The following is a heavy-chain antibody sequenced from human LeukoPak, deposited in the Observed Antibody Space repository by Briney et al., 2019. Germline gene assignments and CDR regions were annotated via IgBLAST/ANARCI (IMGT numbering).Heavy chain of an antibody. Sequence: ASVKVSCKASGYTFTSYGLSWVRQAPGQGLEWLGWISAYSGNTNYAQKFQGRVTMTTDTSTNTVYMELRSLRSDDTAVYYCARSNAIATVGSVASYYMDVWGQGTTVIVSS. D-gene: IGHD6-13*01. CDR2: ISAYSGNT. CDR3: ARSNAIATVGSVASYYMDV. V-gene: IGHV1-18*01. J-gene: IGHJ6*03. CDR1: GYTFTSYG.